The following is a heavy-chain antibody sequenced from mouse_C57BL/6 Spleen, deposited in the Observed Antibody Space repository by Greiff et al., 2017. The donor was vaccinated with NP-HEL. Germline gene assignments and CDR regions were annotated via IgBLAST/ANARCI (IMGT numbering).Heavy chain of an antibody. CDR1: GYTFTSYW. V-gene: IGHV1-50*01. Sequence: QVQLQQPGAELVKPGASVKLSCKASGYTFTSYWMQWVQQRPGQGLEWIGEIDPSDSYTNYNQKFKGKATLTVDTSSSTAYMQLSSLTSEDSAVYYCARSGLRQSWFAYWGQGTLVTVSA. J-gene: IGHJ3*01. CDR2: IDPSDSYT. D-gene: IGHD2-4*01. CDR3: ARSGLRQSWFAY.